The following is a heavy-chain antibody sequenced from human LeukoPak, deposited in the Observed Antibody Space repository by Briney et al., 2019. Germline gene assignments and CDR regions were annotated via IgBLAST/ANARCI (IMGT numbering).Heavy chain of an antibody. D-gene: IGHD5-18*01. Sequence: SQTLSLTCTVSGGSISSGSYYWSWIRQPAGKGLEWIGRIYTSGSTNYNPSLKSRVTISVDTSKNQFSLKLSSVTAADTAVYYCASKGGLDTAMDWGQGTLVTVSS. CDR2: IYTSGST. V-gene: IGHV4-61*02. CDR3: ASKGGLDTAMD. CDR1: GGSISSGSYY. J-gene: IGHJ4*02.